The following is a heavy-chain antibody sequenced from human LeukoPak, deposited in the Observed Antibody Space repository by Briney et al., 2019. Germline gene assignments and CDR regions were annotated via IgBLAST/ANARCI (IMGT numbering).Heavy chain of an antibody. J-gene: IGHJ4*02. CDR1: GGFISSGGYS. CDR2: IYHSGST. D-gene: IGHD3-22*01. CDR3: ARVNTYYYDSSGYSTYYFDY. Sequence: PSETLSLTCTVSGGFISSGGYSWSWIRQPPGKGLEWIGHIYHSGSTYYNPSLKSRVTISVDRSKNQFSLKLSSVTAADTAVYYCARVNTYYYDSSGYSTYYFDYWGQGTLVTVSS. V-gene: IGHV4-30-2*01.